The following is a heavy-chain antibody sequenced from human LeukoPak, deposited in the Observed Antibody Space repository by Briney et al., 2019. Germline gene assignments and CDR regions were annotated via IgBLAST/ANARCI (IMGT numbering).Heavy chain of an antibody. Sequence: SETLSLTCTVSGGSISSGSYYWSWIRQPAGKGLEWIGRIYTSGSTNYDPSLKSRVTISVDTSKNQFSLKLSSVTAADTAVYYCAREGPPGDTAMPYYFDYWGQGTLVTVSS. J-gene: IGHJ4*02. CDR3: AREGPPGDTAMPYYFDY. V-gene: IGHV4-61*02. CDR2: IYTSGST. D-gene: IGHD5-18*01. CDR1: GGSISSGSYY.